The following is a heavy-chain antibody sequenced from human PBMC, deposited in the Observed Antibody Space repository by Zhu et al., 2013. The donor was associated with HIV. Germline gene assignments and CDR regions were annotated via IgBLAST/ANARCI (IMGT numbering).Heavy chain of an antibody. J-gene: IGHJ6*02. D-gene: IGHD3-9*01. CDR2: IIPVLGVP. Sequence: QVQLVQSGAEVKKPGSSVKVSCKASGGTFTTYAISWVRQAPGQGLEWMAGIIPVLGVPEYAQKFQGRVTITADDSTSTAYMEPSSLRSEDTAVYYCVRVAYYEILTDYHRDPGDGVDVWGQGTTITVSS. CDR1: GGTFTTYA. CDR3: VRVAYYEILTDYHRDPGDGVDV. V-gene: IGHV1-69*01.